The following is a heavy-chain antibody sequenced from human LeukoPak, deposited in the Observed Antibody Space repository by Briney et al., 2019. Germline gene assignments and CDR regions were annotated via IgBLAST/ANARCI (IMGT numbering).Heavy chain of an antibody. Sequence: GGSLRLSCAASGFTFSSYAMSWVRQAPGKGLEWVSAISGSGGSTYYADSVKGRFTISRDNSKNTLYLQMNSLRAEDTAVCYCAKARSRITMVRGVIIYYYYGMDVWGQGTTVTVSS. CDR1: GFTFSSYA. J-gene: IGHJ6*02. V-gene: IGHV3-23*01. CDR3: AKARSRITMVRGVIIYYYYGMDV. D-gene: IGHD3-10*01. CDR2: ISGSGGST.